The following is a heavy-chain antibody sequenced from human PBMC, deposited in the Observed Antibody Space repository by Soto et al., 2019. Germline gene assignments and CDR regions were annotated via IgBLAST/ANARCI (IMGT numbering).Heavy chain of an antibody. V-gene: IGHV1-3*01. Sequence: ASVKVSCKASGYTFTSYAMHWVRQAPGQRLEWMGWINAGNGNTKYSQKFQGRVTITRDTSASTAYMELSSLRSEDTAVYYCARGYCGGGSCYYFAYWGQGTLVTVSS. J-gene: IGHJ4*02. CDR2: INAGNGNT. CDR1: GYTFTSYA. D-gene: IGHD2-15*01. CDR3: ARGYCGGGSCYYFAY.